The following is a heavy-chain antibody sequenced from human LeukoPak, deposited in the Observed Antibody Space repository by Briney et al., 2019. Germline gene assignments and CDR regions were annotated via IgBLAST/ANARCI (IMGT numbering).Heavy chain of an antibody. CDR1: GFTFSSYA. J-gene: IGHJ4*02. D-gene: IGHD2-2*01. CDR2: ISNSDTTI. Sequence: GGSLRLSCAASGFTFSSYAMSWIRQAPGKGLEWVSYISNSDTTIYYADSVKGRFTISRDNAKNSLYLLMNSLRVEDTAVYYCARGLPATLLDYWGQGTLVTVSS. V-gene: IGHV3-11*01. CDR3: ARGLPATLLDY.